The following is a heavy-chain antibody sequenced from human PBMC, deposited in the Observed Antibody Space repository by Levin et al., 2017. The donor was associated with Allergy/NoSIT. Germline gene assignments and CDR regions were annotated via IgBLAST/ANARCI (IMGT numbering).Heavy chain of an antibody. Sequence: ASVKVSCAASGFTVSSNYMSWVRQAPGKGLEWVSVIYSGGSTYYADSVKGRFTISRDNSKNTLYLQMNSLRAEDTAVYYCARDLGIADDAFDIWGQGTMVTVSS. V-gene: IGHV3-53*01. D-gene: IGHD3-10*01. CDR2: IYSGGST. J-gene: IGHJ3*02. CDR3: ARDLGIADDAFDI. CDR1: GFTVSSNY.